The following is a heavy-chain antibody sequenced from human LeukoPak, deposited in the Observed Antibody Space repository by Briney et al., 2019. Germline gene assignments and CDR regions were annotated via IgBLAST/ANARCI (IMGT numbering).Heavy chain of an antibody. J-gene: IGHJ5*02. D-gene: IGHD4-17*01. CDR2: IYHSGST. CDR1: GYSISSGYY. V-gene: IGHV4-38-2*02. CDR3: ARPSLASNDYAPSSAFDP. Sequence: PSETLSLTCTVSGYSISSGYYWGWIRQPPGKGLEWIGSIYHSGSTYYNPSLKSRVTISVDTSKNQFSLKLSSVTAADTAVYYCARPSLASNDYAPSSAFDPWGQGTLVTVSS.